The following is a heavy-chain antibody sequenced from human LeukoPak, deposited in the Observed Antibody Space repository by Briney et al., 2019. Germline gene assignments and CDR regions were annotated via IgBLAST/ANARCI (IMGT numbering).Heavy chain of an antibody. Sequence: PSETLSLTCAVYGGSFSGYYWSWIRQPAGKGLEWIGRIYTSGSTNYNPSLKSRVTISVDTSKNQFPLKLSSVTAADTAVYYCASRTPHDILTGYYWVDYYMDVWGKGTTVTVSS. J-gene: IGHJ6*03. D-gene: IGHD3-9*01. V-gene: IGHV4-59*10. CDR2: IYTSGST. CDR1: GGSFSGYY. CDR3: ASRTPHDILTGYYWVDYYMDV.